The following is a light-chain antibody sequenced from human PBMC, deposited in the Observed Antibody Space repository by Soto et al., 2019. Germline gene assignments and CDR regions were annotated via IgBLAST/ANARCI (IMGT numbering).Light chain of an antibody. CDR2: GVN. V-gene: IGLV2-14*01. Sequence: QSALTQPASVSGSPGQSITISCTRTSSDVDDYNFVSWYQQHPGKAPTLMIYGVNNRPSGVSSRFSGSKSGNTASLTISGLRAEDEADYYCSSYTSRTTSVVFGGGTKLTVL. CDR3: SSYTSRTTSVV. CDR1: SSDVDDYNF. J-gene: IGLJ2*01.